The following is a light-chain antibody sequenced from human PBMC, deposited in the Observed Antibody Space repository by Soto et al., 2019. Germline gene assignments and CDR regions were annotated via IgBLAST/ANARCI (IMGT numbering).Light chain of an antibody. CDR1: QSVGSSY. V-gene: IGKV3-20*01. Sequence: GERATLSCRASQSVGSSYFAWYQQKPGQAPRLLILGASSRAIGISDRFSGSGSGTDFTLTISRLEPEDFAVYYCQQYGNSPWTFGQGTKVDI. J-gene: IGKJ1*01. CDR2: GAS. CDR3: QQYGNSPWT.